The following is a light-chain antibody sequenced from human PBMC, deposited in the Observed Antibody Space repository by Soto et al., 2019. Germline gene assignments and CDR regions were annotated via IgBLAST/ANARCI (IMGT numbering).Light chain of an antibody. CDR3: SSYAGNNNLV. J-gene: IGLJ2*01. V-gene: IGLV2-8*01. CDR1: SSDVARYNY. CDR2: EVS. Sequence: QSALTQPPSASGSPGQPVTISCTGASSDVARYNYVSWYQQHPGKAPKLIIYEVSERPSGVPDRFSGSKSGNTASLTVSRLQAEDEADYYCSSYAGNNNLVFGGGTKLTVL.